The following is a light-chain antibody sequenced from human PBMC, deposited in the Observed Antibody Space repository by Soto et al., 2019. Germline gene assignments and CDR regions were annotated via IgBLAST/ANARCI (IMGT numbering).Light chain of an antibody. V-gene: IGLV1-44*01. J-gene: IGLJ2*01. CDR1: ISNIGGNT. Sequence: QSVLTQPPSASGTPGQRVTISCSGSISNIGGNTVNWYQQLPGTAPKLLMYTNNQRPSGVPDRFSGSKSGTSASLAISGLQSGDEADYYCAAWDDSLNGVVFGGGTKLTVL. CDR2: TNN. CDR3: AAWDDSLNGVV.